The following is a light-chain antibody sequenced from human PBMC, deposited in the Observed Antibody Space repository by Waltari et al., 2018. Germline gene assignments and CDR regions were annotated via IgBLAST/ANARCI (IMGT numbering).Light chain of an antibody. CDR2: GAP. V-gene: IGKV3-15*01. CDR3: QRYKNWTPALT. CDR1: EFISSN. J-gene: IGKJ4*01. Sequence: ELVMTHSPAPLSVSPAETATLSCMTREFISSNLAWYQQKPDQAPRPLIYGAPARATGIPARFTGSGSGTELTLTISSMQSEDYAVYYCQRYKNWTPALTFGGGTKVEIK.